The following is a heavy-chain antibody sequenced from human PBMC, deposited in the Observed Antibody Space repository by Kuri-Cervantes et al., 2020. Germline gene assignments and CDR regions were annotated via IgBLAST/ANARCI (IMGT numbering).Heavy chain of an antibody. CDR3: ARDLSGSYYYYYYYGMDV. CDR1: GFTFSSYW. V-gene: IGHV3-21*01. CDR2: ISSSSSYI. D-gene: IGHD3-10*01. Sequence: GESLKISCAASGFTFSSYWMHWVRQAPGKGLEWVSSISSSSSYIYYADSVKGRFTISRDNAKNSLYLQMNSLRAEDTAVYYCARDLSGSYYYYYYYGMDVWGQGTTVTVSS. J-gene: IGHJ6*02.